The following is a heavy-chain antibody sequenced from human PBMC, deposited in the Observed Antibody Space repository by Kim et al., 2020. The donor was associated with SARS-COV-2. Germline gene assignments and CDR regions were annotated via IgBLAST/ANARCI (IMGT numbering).Heavy chain of an antibody. CDR2: VHTSGNT. CDR1: GGSFTNYY. D-gene: IGHD3-16*01. J-gene: IGHJ6*03. V-gene: IGHV4-59*01. Sequence: SETLSLTCSVSGGSFTNYYWTWIRQPPGKGLEWTGYVHTSGNTNYNPSLRSRVTISVDTSKNQFSLQLSSVTAADTAVYYCARGDIVAYNYYMHVWGRGT. CDR3: ARGDIVAYNYYMHV.